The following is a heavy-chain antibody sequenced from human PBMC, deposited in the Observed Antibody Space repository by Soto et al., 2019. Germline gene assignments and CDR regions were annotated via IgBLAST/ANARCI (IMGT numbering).Heavy chain of an antibody. J-gene: IGHJ6*02. CDR3: ARRAYYDFWTGPEVYCYYYGMDG. V-gene: IGHV4-34*01. Sequence: PSETLSLTCAVYGGSCSGYYWGWIRQPPGKGLEWIGEINHSGSTNYHPSLKSRVTISVDTSKNQFSLKLSSVTAADTAVYYCARRAYYDFWTGPEVYCYYYGMDGWGQGTTVT. CDR1: GGSCSGYY. D-gene: IGHD3-3*01. CDR2: INHSGST.